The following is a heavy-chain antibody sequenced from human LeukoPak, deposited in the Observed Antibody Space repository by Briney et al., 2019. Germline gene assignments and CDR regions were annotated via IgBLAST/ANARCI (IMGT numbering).Heavy chain of an antibody. D-gene: IGHD6-13*01. Sequence: GGSLRLSCAASGFTFSSYWMSWVRQAPGKGLEWVASIKQDGSEKYYVDSVKGRFTISRDNAKNSLYLQMNSLRAEDTAVYYCAKEGYGSTWNADFDYWGQGTLVIVSS. J-gene: IGHJ4*02. CDR1: GFTFSSYW. CDR2: IKQDGSEK. V-gene: IGHV3-7*04. CDR3: AKEGYGSTWNADFDY.